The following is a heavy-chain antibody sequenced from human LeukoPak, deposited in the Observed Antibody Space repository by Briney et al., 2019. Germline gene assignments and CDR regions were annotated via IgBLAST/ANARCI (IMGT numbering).Heavy chain of an antibody. CDR2: INAGNGNT. J-gene: IGHJ4*02. CDR3: ARARASRYYFDY. V-gene: IGHV1-3*01. CDR1: GYTFTSYA. D-gene: IGHD3-16*02. Sequence: GASVKVSCKASGYTFTSYAMHWVRQAPGQRLEWMGWINAGNGNTKYSQKFQGRVTITRDTSASTAYMDLSGLRSEDTAVYYCARARASRYYFDYWGQGTLVTVSS.